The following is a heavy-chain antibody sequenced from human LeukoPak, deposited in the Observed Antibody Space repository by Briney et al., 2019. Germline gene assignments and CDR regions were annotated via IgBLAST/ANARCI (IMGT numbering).Heavy chain of an antibody. D-gene: IGHD3-3*01. J-gene: IGHJ4*02. CDR3: ARVENEFGVTTFDY. CDR2: IYHSGST. Sequence: PSETLSLTCTVSGYSISSGYYWGWIRQPPGKGLEWIGSIYHSGSTYYNPSLKSRVTISVDTSKNQFSLKLSSVTAADTAVYYCARVENEFGVTTFDYWGQGTLVTVSS. V-gene: IGHV4-38-2*02. CDR1: GYSISSGYY.